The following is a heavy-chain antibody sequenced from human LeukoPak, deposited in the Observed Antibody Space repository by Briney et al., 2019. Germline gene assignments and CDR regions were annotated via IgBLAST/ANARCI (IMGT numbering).Heavy chain of an antibody. CDR3: ARPYPQDYDYVWRSYRYYFDY. Sequence: ASVKVSCKASGYTFTSYAMNWVRQAPGQGLEWMGWINTNTGNPTYAQGFTGRFVFSLDTSVSTAYLQISSLKAEDTAVYYCARPYPQDYDYVWRSYRYYFDYWGQGTLVTVSS. CDR1: GYTFTSYA. V-gene: IGHV7-4-1*02. CDR2: INTNTGNP. D-gene: IGHD3-16*02. J-gene: IGHJ4*02.